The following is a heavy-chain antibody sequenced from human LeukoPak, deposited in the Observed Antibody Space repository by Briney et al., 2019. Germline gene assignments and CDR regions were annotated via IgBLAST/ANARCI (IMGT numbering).Heavy chain of an antibody. CDR3: AKEDASGYSYGHVLYYFDY. Sequence: GGSPRLSCAASGFTVSSNYKSWVRQAPGKGLEWVSVIYSGGSTYYADSVKGRFTISRDNSKNTLYLQMNSLRAEDTAVYYCAKEDASGYSYGHVLYYFDYWGQGTLVTVSS. D-gene: IGHD5-18*01. CDR1: GFTVSSNY. J-gene: IGHJ4*02. CDR2: IYSGGST. V-gene: IGHV3-66*01.